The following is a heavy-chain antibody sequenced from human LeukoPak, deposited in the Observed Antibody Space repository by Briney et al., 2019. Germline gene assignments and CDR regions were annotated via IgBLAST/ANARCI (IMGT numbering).Heavy chain of an antibody. CDR1: GFTFSSYG. J-gene: IGHJ4*02. D-gene: IGHD1-26*01. CDR2: IRGSGVYT. CDR3: ATKTSGTYGYFEY. V-gene: IGHV3-23*01. Sequence: GGSLRLSCAASGFTFSSYGMSWVRQTPGKGLEWVSVIRGSGVYTLYADSVKGRLTISRDNSKNTLYLQMNGLRAEDTAIYFCATKTSGTYGYFEYWGQGTLVTVSS.